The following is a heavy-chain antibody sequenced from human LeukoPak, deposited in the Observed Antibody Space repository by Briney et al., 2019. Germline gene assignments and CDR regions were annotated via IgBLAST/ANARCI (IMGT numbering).Heavy chain of an antibody. CDR2: IYYSGST. D-gene: IGHD2-2*02. J-gene: IGHJ5*02. Sequence: PSQTLSLTCTVSGGSISSGGYYWSWIRQHPGKGLEWIGYIYYSGSTYYNPSLKSRVTISVDTSKNQFSLKLSSVTAADTAVYYCARRSGPAAIPKYNWFDPWGQGTLVTVSS. CDR1: GGSISSGGYY. CDR3: ARRSGPAAIPKYNWFDP. V-gene: IGHV4-31*03.